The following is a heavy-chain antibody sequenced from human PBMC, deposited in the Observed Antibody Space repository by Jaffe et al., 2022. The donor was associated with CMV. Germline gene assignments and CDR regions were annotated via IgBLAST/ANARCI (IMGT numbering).Heavy chain of an antibody. CDR3: ARHPSLWNYDSSGYYWGFDY. CDR2: IYYSGST. D-gene: IGHD3-22*01. Sequence: QLQLQESGPGLVKPSETLSLTCTVSGGSISSSSYYWGWIRQPPGKGLEWIGSIYYSGSTYYNPSLKSRVTISVDTSKNQFSLKLSSVTAADTAVYYCARHPSLWNYDSSGYYWGFDYWGQGTLVTVSS. CDR1: GGSISSSSYY. V-gene: IGHV4-39*01. J-gene: IGHJ4*02.